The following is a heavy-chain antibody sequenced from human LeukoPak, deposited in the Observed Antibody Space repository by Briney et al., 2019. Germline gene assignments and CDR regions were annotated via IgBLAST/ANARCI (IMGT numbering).Heavy chain of an antibody. CDR2: INHSGST. V-gene: IGHV4-34*01. D-gene: IGHD2-2*01. J-gene: IGHJ1*01. CDR3: ARFYCSSTSCHPFQH. CDR1: GGSFSGYY. Sequence: SETLSLTCAVYGGSFSGYYWSWIRQPPGKGLEWIGEINHSGSTNYNPSLKSRVTISVDTSKNQFSLKLSSVTAADTAVYYCARFYCSSTSCHPFQHWGQGTLVTVSS.